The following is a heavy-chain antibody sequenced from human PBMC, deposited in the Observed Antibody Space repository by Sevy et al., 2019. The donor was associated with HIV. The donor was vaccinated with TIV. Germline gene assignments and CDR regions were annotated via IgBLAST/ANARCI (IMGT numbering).Heavy chain of an antibody. CDR3: AKNVWGTFRYNDC. J-gene: IGHJ4*02. CDR1: GFTFSGDG. CDR2: ISGDARTI. D-gene: IGHD3-16*02. V-gene: IGHV3-48*02. Sequence: GGSLRLSCSVSGFTFSGDGMDWVRQAPGKGLEWISYISGDARTIFYADSVKGRFTVSRDNAKNSLFLQMNSLRDEDTALYYCAKNVWGTFRYNDCWGQGTLVTVSS.